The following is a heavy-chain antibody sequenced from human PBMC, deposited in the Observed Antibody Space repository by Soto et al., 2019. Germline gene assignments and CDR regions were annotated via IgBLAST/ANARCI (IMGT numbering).Heavy chain of an antibody. CDR1: GFTFSEYG. J-gene: IGHJ6*02. V-gene: IGHV3-30-3*01. Sequence: QVQLVESGGGVVQPGRSLRLSCEASGFTFSEYGMHWVRQAPGKGLEGVAGISHRGDNKYIADYVKGRFTISRDYSKNMLFMQMDSLILEDTAVYHCATVGYCSEDSCYTLTIRYGMDVWGQGTTVIVSS. CDR2: ISHRGDNK. D-gene: IGHD2-15*01. CDR3: ATVGYCSEDSCYTLTIRYGMDV.